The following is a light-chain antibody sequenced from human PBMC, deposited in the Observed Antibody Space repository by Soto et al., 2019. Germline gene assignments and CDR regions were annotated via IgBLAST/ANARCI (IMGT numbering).Light chain of an antibody. V-gene: IGKV3-15*01. CDR3: QHYYKGPPGYP. CDR1: QSVGSE. Sequence: EIVMTQSPATLYVSPGERATLSCRSSQSVGSELAWYLQKPGQSPRLLVIGASTRAAGVPARFSGSGSGTECTLTIISLQSDDFAVYYCQHYYKGPPGYPVGQGTKLEI. CDR2: GAS. J-gene: IGKJ2*01.